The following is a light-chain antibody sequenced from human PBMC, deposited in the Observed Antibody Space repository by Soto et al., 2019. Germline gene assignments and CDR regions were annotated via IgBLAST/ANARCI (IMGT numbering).Light chain of an antibody. Sequence: DLQMTQSPSSVSASVGDSVTITCRASQDISNSLGWYQQKPGKAPNLLIYAASSLQGGVPSRFSGSGSGTDFTLTISSLQPEDSGTYYCQEANSFPPTFGGGTKVEIK. CDR2: AAS. CDR1: QDISNS. V-gene: IGKV1-12*01. J-gene: IGKJ4*01. CDR3: QEANSFPPT.